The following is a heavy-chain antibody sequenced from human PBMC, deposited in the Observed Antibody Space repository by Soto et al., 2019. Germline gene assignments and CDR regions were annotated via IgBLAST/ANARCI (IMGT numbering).Heavy chain of an antibody. CDR2: IYYSGST. Sequence: PSETLSLTCTVSGGSISSGGYYWSWIRQHPGKGLEWIGYIYYSGSTYYNPSLESRVTISVDTSKNQFSLKLSSVTAADTAVYYCARGGGLSIVVVPAAMRRLNWFDPWGQGTLVTVSS. V-gene: IGHV4-31*03. D-gene: IGHD2-2*01. CDR1: GGSISSGGYY. CDR3: ARGGGLSIVVVPAAMRRLNWFDP. J-gene: IGHJ5*02.